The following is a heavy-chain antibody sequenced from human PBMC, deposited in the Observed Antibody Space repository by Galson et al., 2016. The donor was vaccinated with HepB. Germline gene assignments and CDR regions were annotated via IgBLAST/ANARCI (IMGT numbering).Heavy chain of an antibody. CDR2: IAASGGGA. CDR3: AKPGGFNLGPFDS. D-gene: IGHD2-8*02. J-gene: IGHJ4*02. CDR1: GFTFGSYA. V-gene: IGHV3-23*01. Sequence: SLRLSCAASGFTFGSYAMNWVRQAPGKGLEWVSVIAASGGGANYAGSVKGRFTISRDNSKDILYLQMDSLRAEDSAVYYCAKPGGFNLGPFDSWGQGTLVTVSS.